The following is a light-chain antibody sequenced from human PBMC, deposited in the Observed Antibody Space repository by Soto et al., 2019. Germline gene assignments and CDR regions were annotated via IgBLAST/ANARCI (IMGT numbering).Light chain of an antibody. CDR1: QSVSSN. CDR3: QLFNNWPPRYT. V-gene: IGKV3-15*01. J-gene: IGKJ2*01. Sequence: EIVMTQSPATLSVSPGERVTLSCRASQSVSSNLAWYQQKPGQAPRLLIFGASTRATGIPARFSGSGSGTEFTLTISCPQSEDFALYYCQLFNNWPPRYTFGQGTKVEIK. CDR2: GAS.